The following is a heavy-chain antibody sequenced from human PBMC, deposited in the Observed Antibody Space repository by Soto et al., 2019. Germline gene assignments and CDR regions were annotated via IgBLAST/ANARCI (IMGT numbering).Heavy chain of an antibody. J-gene: IGHJ5*02. CDR3: ATYNRRWFAP. CDR1: RYSFTSYW. D-gene: IGHD1-1*01. Sequence: PGESLKISCKGSRYSFTSYWIGWVRQMPGKGLEWMGTIYPGDSDTRYSPSFQGQVIISVDKSISTAYLQWSSLKASDTAMYYCATYNRRWFAPWGQGTLVTVSS. V-gene: IGHV5-51*01. CDR2: IYPGDSDT.